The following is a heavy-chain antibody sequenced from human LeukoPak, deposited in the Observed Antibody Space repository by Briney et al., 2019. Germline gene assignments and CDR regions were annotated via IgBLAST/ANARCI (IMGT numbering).Heavy chain of an antibody. CDR3: ARDHDILTGYLFDY. D-gene: IGHD3-9*01. Sequence: ASVKDSCKASGYAFTSYAMYWVRQAPGQRLEWMGWINAGNGNTKYSQKFQGRVTIARDTSASTAYMELSSLRSEDTAVYYCARDHDILTGYLFDYWGQGTLVTVSS. J-gene: IGHJ4*02. CDR2: INAGNGNT. CDR1: GYAFTSYA. V-gene: IGHV1-3*01.